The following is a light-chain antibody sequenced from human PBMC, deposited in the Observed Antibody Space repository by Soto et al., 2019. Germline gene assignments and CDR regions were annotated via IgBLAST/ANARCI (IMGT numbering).Light chain of an antibody. J-gene: IGKJ5*01. CDR2: GAS. V-gene: IGKV3-15*01. Sequence: EIVITQSPTTLSVSPGERATLFCRASQSISSDLAWYQQKPGQAPRLLIYGASTRTTGIPARFSGSGSGTEFTLTISSLQSEDFAVYYCQQCNNWPPITFGQGTRLEVK. CDR3: QQCNNWPPIT. CDR1: QSISSD.